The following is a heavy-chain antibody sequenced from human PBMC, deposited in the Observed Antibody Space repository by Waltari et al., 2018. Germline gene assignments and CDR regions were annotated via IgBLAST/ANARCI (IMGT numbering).Heavy chain of an antibody. CDR1: GYSISNGYY. V-gene: IGHV4-38-2*02. CDR2: MFHNGRG. CDR3: ARISSGDLAFDS. J-gene: IGHJ5*01. Sequence: QVRLEESGPRLVKASETLYLTCTVSGYSISNGYYWSWIRQTPGGGLEWNGNMFHNGRGYYNPSLRSRVSISVETSKNPRSLRLNSVTAADTATYYCARISSGDLAFDSWGHGIPVIVS. D-gene: IGHD2-21*01.